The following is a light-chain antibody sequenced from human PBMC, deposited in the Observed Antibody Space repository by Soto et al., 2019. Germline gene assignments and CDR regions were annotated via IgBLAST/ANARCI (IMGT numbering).Light chain of an antibody. Sequence: QAVVTQEPSFSVSPGGTVTLTCGLNSGSVSTTYYPIWYQQTPGQAPRTLIYSTNIRSSGVPDRFSGSILGNKAALTITGAQADDESDYHCMLYMGGGLVVFGGGTKLTVL. CDR2: STN. CDR3: MLYMGGGLVV. V-gene: IGLV8-61*01. J-gene: IGLJ2*01. CDR1: SGSVSTTYY.